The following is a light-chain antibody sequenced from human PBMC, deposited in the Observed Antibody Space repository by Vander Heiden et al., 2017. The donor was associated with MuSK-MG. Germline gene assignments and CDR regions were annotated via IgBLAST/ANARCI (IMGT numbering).Light chain of an antibody. CDR1: QVINNW. CDR2: LVS. Sequence: DIQVTQSPSSVSASVGDSVTITCRASQVINNWLAWYQQRPGRAPTLLVYLVSRLQSGVPSRFSGSGSGTDFTLTINSLQPEDSAIYYCQQTNSFPHTFGHGTTVDVK. V-gene: IGKV1-12*01. J-gene: IGKJ3*01. CDR3: QQTNSFPHT.